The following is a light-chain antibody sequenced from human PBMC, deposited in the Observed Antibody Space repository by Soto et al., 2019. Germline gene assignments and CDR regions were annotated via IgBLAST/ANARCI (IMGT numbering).Light chain of an antibody. CDR3: QSYDSSVDV. V-gene: IGLV1-40*01. CDR1: SSNIGAGYD. CDR2: GNS. J-gene: IGLJ1*01. Sequence: QPVLTQPPSVSGAPGQRVTISCTGSSSNIGAGYDVHWYQQLPGTAPKLLIYGNSNRPSGVPDRFSGSKSGTSASLAITGLQAEDEADYYCQSYDSSVDVFGTGTKLTVL.